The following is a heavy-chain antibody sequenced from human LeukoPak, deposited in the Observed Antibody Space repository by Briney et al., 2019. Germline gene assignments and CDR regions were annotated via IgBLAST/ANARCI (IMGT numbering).Heavy chain of an antibody. CDR1: GFTFSDYY. CDR3: ARDGMGLTLFGVVLDF. V-gene: IGHV3-11*06. D-gene: IGHD3-3*01. Sequence: SGGSLRLSCAASGFTFSDYYMSWIRQAPGKGLEWVSSITSGSNFINYADSVKGRFTISRDNAGNSLYLEMRSLRAEDTAVYYCARDGMGLTLFGVVLDFWGQGTLVTVSS. J-gene: IGHJ4*02. CDR2: ITSGSNFI.